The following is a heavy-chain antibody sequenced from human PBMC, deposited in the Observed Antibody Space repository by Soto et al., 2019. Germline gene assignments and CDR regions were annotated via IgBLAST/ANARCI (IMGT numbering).Heavy chain of an antibody. CDR1: GFTFSRSW. D-gene: IGHD4-17*01. CDR3: AKLNDYARSLGI. J-gene: IGHJ3*02. V-gene: IGHV3-7*01. CDR2: IKEDGSEK. Sequence: EVQLVESGGGLVQPGGSLRLSCAASGFTFSRSWMNWVRQAPGKGLEWVANIKEDGSEKDYVDSVKGRFTISRDNAKNSLSLQMNSLRVEDTAVYYYAKLNDYARSLGIWGQGTMVTVSS.